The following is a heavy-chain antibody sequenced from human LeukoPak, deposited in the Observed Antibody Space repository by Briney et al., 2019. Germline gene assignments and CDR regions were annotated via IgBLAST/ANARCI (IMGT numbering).Heavy chain of an antibody. CDR2: IYYSGST. J-gene: IGHJ3*02. CDR1: GASISRSDYY. D-gene: IGHD3-3*01. Sequence: SETLSLTCTVSGASISRSDYYWGWIRQPPGKGLEWIGSIYYSGSTYYNPSLKSPVTISVDTSKNQFSLKLSSVTAADTAVYYCARHLRPGDFHPYDAFDIWGQGTMVTVSS. V-gene: IGHV4-39*01. CDR3: ARHLRPGDFHPYDAFDI.